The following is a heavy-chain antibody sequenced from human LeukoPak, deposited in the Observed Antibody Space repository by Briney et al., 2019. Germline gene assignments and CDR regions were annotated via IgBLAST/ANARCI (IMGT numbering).Heavy chain of an antibody. CDR3: AKSASGWFGYYFAY. D-gene: IGHD6-19*01. V-gene: IGHV3-23*01. CDR1: GFTFRSYA. CDR2: ISGSGGNT. Sequence: PGGSLRLSCAPSGFTFRSYAMNWVRQAPGKGLEWVSGISGSGGNTHYADSVKGRFTISRDNSKNTLHLQMNSLRAEDTAVYYCAKSASGWFGYYFAYWGQGTLVTVSS. J-gene: IGHJ4*02.